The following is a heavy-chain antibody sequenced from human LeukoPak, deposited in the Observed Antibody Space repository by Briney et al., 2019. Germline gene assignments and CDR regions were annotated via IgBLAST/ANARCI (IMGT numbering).Heavy chain of an antibody. CDR1: GFTFSSYA. V-gene: IGHV3-30-3*01. CDR2: ISYDGSNK. Sequence: GGSLRLSCAASGFTFSSYAMHWVRQAPGKGLEWVAVISYDGSNKYYADSVKGRFTISRDNSKNTLYLQMNSLRAEDTAVYYCARVLYYDFWSEMDVWGQGTTVTVSS. CDR3: ARVLYYDFWSEMDV. J-gene: IGHJ6*02. D-gene: IGHD3-3*01.